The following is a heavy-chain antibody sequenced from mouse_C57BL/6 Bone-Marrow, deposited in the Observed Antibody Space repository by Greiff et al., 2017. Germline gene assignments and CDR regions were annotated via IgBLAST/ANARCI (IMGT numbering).Heavy chain of an antibody. D-gene: IGHD1-1*01. Sequence: VQLQQSGPELVKPGASVKMSCKASGYTFTDYYMHWVKQSHGQSLEWIGYIYPNNGGNGYNQKFKGKATFTVDKSSSTASMELRSLTSEDSAVYDCARDYYGSSYDFDYGGQGTTLTVSS. J-gene: IGHJ2*01. CDR1: GYTFTDYY. CDR2: IYPNNGGN. CDR3: ARDYYGSSYDFDY. V-gene: IGHV1-34*01.